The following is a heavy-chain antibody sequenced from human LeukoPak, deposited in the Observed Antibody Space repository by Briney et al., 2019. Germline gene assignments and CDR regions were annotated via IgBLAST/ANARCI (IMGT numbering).Heavy chain of an antibody. CDR1: GYTFTSYG. CDR3: ARDSMSIFGVANWFDP. J-gene: IGHJ5*02. CDR2: ISAYNGNT. D-gene: IGHD3-3*01. Sequence: ASVKVSYKASGYTFTSYGISWVRQAPGQGLEWMGWISAYNGNTNYAQKLQGRVTMTTDTSTSTAYMELRSLRSDDTAVYYCARDSMSIFGVANWFDPWGQGTLVTVFS. V-gene: IGHV1-18*01.